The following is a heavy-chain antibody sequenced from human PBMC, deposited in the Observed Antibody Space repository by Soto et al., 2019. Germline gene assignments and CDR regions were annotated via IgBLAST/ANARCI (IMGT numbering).Heavy chain of an antibody. D-gene: IGHD3-16*02. V-gene: IGHV1-69*12. CDR2: IIPIFGTA. CDR3: ARGRYYDYVWRSYRLQYFQH. J-gene: IGHJ1*01. Sequence: QVQLVQSGAEVKKPGSSVKVSCKASGGTFSSYAISWVRQAPGQGLEWMGGIIPIFGTANYAQKFQGRVTITADESTSTAYMELSSLSSEDTGVYYCARGRYYDYVWRSYRLQYFQHWGQGTLVTVSS. CDR1: GGTFSSYA.